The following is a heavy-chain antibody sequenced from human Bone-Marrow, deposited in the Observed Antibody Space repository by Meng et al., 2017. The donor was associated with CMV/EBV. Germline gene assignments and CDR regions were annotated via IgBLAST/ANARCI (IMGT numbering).Heavy chain of an antibody. V-gene: IGHV3-9*01. CDR3: AKGGDDILTGYEGMDV. CDR2: ISWNSGSI. J-gene: IGHJ6*01. D-gene: IGHD3-9*01. Sequence: SLKISCAASGFTFDDFAMHWVRQAPGKGLEWVSGISWNSGSIDYADSVKGRFTISRDNATNSLYLQMNSLRDEDTALYYCAKGGDDILTGYEGMDVWGQGTTVTGSS. CDR1: GFTFDDFA.